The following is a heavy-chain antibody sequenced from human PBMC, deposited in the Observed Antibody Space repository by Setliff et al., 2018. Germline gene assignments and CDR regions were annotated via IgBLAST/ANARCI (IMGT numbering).Heavy chain of an antibody. CDR2: TIPMFGTR. V-gene: IGHV1-69*05. J-gene: IGHJ6*03. D-gene: IGHD3-22*01. Sequence: ASVKVSCKASGGTFSNYGISWVRQAPGQGLEWMGGTIPMFGTRNYARKFQGRVTIITDESTSTAYMQLTSLGSEDTAVYYCVREGVDSRSSTDYRYYMDVCGKGTTVTVSS. CDR1: GGTFSNYG. CDR3: VREGVDSRSSTDYRYYMDV.